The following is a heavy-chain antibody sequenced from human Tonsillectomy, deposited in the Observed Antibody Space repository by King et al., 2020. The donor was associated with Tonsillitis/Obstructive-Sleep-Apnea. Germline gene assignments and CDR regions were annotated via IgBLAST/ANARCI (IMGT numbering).Heavy chain of an antibody. Sequence: LVESGGGVVQPGGSLRLSCAASGFTFYYYAIHWVRQAPGKGLEWLSLISGDGGSTYYSDSVKGRFTISRDNSKNSLYLQMNSLRTEDTALYYCAKNGGRDFLYYMDVWGKGTTVTVSS. D-gene: IGHD3-3*01. V-gene: IGHV3-43*02. CDR1: GFTFYYYA. J-gene: IGHJ6*03. CDR2: ISGDGGST. CDR3: AKNGGRDFLYYMDV.